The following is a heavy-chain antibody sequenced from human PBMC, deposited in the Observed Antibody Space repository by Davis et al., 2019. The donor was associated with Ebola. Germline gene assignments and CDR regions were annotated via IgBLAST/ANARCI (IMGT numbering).Heavy chain of an antibody. CDR2: IYYSGST. CDR1: GGSISTSY. J-gene: IGHJ6*02. V-gene: IGHV4-59*08. D-gene: IGHD6-13*01. CDR3: ARHVVGSSWSIRYYYGMDV. Sequence: MPSETLSLTCTVSGGSISTSYWSWIRQPPGKGLEWIGYIYYSGSTNYNPSLKSRVTISVDTSKNQFSLKLSSVTAADTAVYYCARHVVGSSWSIRYYYGMDVWGQGTTVTVSS.